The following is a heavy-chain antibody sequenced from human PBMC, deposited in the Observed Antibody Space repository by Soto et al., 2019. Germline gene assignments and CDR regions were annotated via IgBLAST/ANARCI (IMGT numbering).Heavy chain of an antibody. CDR3: ARGRYYGSGSRTDYYYYYGMDV. V-gene: IGHV1-69*12. J-gene: IGHJ6*02. CDR2: IIPIFGTA. Sequence: QVQLVQSGAEVKKPGSSVKVSCKASGGTFSSYAISWVRQAPGQGLEWMGGIIPIFGTANYAQKFQGRVTITADESTSTAYMELSRPRSEDTAVYYCARGRYYGSGSRTDYYYYYGMDVWGQGTTVTVSS. D-gene: IGHD3-10*01. CDR1: GGTFSSYA.